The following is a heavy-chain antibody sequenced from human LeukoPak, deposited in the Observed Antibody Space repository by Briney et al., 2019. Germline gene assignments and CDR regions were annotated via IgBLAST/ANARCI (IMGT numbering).Heavy chain of an antibody. V-gene: IGHV3-30*18. D-gene: IGHD2-15*01. CDR1: GFTFSSYG. CDR3: AKVHCSGGSCYWTYYYYGMDV. CDR2: ISYDGSNK. Sequence: GGSLRLSCAASGFTFSSYGMHWVRQAPGKGLEWVAVISYDGSNKYYADSVKGRFTISRDNSKNTLYLQMNSLRAEDTAVYYCAKVHCSGGSCYWTYYYYGMDVWGQGTTVTVSS. J-gene: IGHJ6*02.